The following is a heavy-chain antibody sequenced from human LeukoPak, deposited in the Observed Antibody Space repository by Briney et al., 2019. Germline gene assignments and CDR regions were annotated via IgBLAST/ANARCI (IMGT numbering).Heavy chain of an antibody. Sequence: GGSLGLSCAASGFTFSSYAMHWVRQAPGKGLEWVAVISYDGSNKYYADSVKGRFTISRDNSKNTLYLQMNSLRAEDTAVYYCARDYYDSSGYYSSPKDYWGQGTLVTVSS. J-gene: IGHJ4*02. V-gene: IGHV3-30-3*01. CDR3: ARDYYDSSGYYSSPKDY. CDR2: ISYDGSNK. CDR1: GFTFSSYA. D-gene: IGHD3-22*01.